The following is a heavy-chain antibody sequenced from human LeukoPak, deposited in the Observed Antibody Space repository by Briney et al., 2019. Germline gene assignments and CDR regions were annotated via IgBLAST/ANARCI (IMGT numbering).Heavy chain of an antibody. V-gene: IGHV4-61*08. CDR3: ARGQSGIAAAGTLYY. CDR1: GGSISSGDYY. D-gene: IGHD6-13*01. J-gene: IGHJ4*02. Sequence: PSETLSLTCTVSGGSISSGDYYWSWIRQPPGKGLEWIGYIYYSGSTNYNPSLKSRVTISVDTSKNQFSLKLSSVTAADTAVYYCARGQSGIAAAGTLYYWGQGTLVIVSS. CDR2: IYYSGST.